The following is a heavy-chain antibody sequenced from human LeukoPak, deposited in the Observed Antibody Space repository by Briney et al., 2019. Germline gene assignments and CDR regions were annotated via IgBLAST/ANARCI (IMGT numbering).Heavy chain of an antibody. Sequence: GGSLRLSCAASGFTFSSYAMHWVRQAPGKGLEWVAVISYDGSNKYYADSVKGRFTISRDNSKNTLYLQMNSPRAEDTAVYYCARDRGLYCSSTSCYHYPGYWGQGTLVTVSS. CDR1: GFTFSSYA. J-gene: IGHJ4*02. CDR3: ARDRGLYCSSTSCYHYPGY. V-gene: IGHV3-30-3*01. CDR2: ISYDGSNK. D-gene: IGHD2-2*01.